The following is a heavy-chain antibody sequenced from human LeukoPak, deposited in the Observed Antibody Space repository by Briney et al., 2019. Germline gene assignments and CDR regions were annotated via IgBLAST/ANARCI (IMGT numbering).Heavy chain of an antibody. V-gene: IGHV4-59*08. Sequence: SETLSLTCTVSGGSISSYYWSWIRQPPGKGLEWIGYVYYSGSTNYNPSLKSRVTISVDTSKNHFSLKLSSVTAADTAVYSCARSIIGTRSKFDYWGQGTLVTVST. CDR2: VYYSGST. CDR3: ARSIIGTRSKFDY. D-gene: IGHD1/OR15-1a*01. CDR1: GGSISSYY. J-gene: IGHJ4*02.